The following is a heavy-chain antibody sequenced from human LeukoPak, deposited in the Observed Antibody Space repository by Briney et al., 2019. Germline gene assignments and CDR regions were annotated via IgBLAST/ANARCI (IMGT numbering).Heavy chain of an antibody. CDR3: ARDRGVDYCSGGSCSHYYYYMDV. V-gene: IGHV1-2*02. CDR2: INPNSGGT. Sequence: ASVKVSCKASGYTFTVYYMHWVRQAPGQGLEWMGWINPNSGGTNYAQKFQGRVTMTRDTSISTAYMELSRLRSDDTAVYYCARDRGVDYCSGGSCSHYYYYMDVWGKGTTVTISS. CDR1: GYTFTVYY. J-gene: IGHJ6*03. D-gene: IGHD2-15*01.